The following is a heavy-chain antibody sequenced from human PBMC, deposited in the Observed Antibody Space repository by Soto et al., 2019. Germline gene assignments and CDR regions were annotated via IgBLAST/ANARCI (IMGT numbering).Heavy chain of an antibody. CDR1: GYTLTELS. CDR2: FDPEDGET. V-gene: IGHV1-24*01. J-gene: IGHJ6*02. D-gene: IGHD3-10*01. Sequence: QVQLVQSGAEVKKPGASVKVSCKVSGYTLTELSMHWVRQAPGKGLEWMGGFDPEDGETIYAQKLQGRVTMTEXXSXDXVYMELSSLRSEDTAVYYCATSTDGRRFGELYGMDVWGQGTTVTVSS. CDR3: ATSTDGRRFGELYGMDV.